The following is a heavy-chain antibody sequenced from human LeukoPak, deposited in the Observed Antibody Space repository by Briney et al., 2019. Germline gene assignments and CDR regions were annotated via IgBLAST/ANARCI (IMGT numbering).Heavy chain of an antibody. D-gene: IGHD6-13*01. CDR3: VKDFGRSSSYYFHY. CDR1: GFTFSSYA. V-gene: IGHV3-23*01. J-gene: IGHJ4*02. Sequence: SGGSLRLSCAASGFTFSSYAMSWVRQAPGKGLEWVSALSHSSYNIHYADSVKGRFTISRDNSKNTLYLEMSSLRAEDTAIYYCVKDFGRSSSYYFHYWGQGTLVTVSS. CDR2: LSHSSYNI.